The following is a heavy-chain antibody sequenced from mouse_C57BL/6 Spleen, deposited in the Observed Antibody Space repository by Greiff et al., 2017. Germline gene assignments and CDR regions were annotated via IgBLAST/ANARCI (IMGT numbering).Heavy chain of an antibody. V-gene: IGHV5-4*01. Sequence: EVKLVESGGGLVKPGGSLKLSCAASGFTFSSYAMSWVRQTPEKRLEWVATISDGGSYTYYPDNVKGRFTISRDNAKNNLYLQMSHLKSEDTAMYYCARDRETAQATFAYWGQGTLVTVSA. J-gene: IGHJ3*01. CDR3: ARDRETAQATFAY. CDR1: GFTFSSYA. CDR2: ISDGGSYT. D-gene: IGHD3-2*02.